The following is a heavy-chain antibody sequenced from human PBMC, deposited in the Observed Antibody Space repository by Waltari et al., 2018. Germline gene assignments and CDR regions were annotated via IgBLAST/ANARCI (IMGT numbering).Heavy chain of an antibody. D-gene: IGHD3-22*01. Sequence: QVQLVQSGAEVKKPGASVKVSCTASGYTFTGYYMHWVRQAPGQGLEWMGRINTNSGGTNYAQKFQGRVTMTRDTSISTAYMELSRLRSDDTAVYYCASFSYDSSGSSQMGAFDIWGQGTMVTVSS. CDR3: ASFSYDSSGSSQMGAFDI. CDR1: GYTFTGYY. CDR2: INTNSGGT. V-gene: IGHV1-2*06. J-gene: IGHJ3*02.